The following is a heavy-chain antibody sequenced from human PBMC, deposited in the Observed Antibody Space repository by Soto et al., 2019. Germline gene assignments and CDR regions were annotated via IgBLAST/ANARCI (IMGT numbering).Heavy chain of an antibody. CDR1: GYTFTSYG. CDR3: AKDLTRQLAYWLDP. V-gene: IGHV1-18*04. Sequence: ASVKVSCKASGYTFTSYGISWVRQAPGQGLEWMGWISAYNGGTEYAQKFQGRATLTRDTSIATAYLTLTSLTSDDTALYYCAKDLTRQLAYWLDPWGQGTQVTVSS. D-gene: IGHD6-6*01. J-gene: IGHJ5*02. CDR2: ISAYNGGT.